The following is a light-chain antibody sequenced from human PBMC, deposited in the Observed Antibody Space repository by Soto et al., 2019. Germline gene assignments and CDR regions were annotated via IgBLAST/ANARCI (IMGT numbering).Light chain of an antibody. V-gene: IGLV2-23*01. J-gene: IGLJ7*01. CDR2: EGS. CDR3: CSYAGSSTAV. CDR1: SSDVGSYNL. Sequence: QSVLTQPASVSGSPGQSITNSCTGTSSDVGSYNLVSWYQQHPGKAPKLMIYEGSKRPSGVSNRFSGSKSGNTASLTISGLQAEDEADYYCCSYAGSSTAVFGGGTQLTVL.